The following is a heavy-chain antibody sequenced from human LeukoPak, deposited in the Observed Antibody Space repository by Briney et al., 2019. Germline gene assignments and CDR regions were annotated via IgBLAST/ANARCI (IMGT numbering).Heavy chain of an antibody. CDR3: ARLGIAAGDY. J-gene: IGHJ4*02. CDR2: VYPGDPDI. D-gene: IGHD6-25*01. V-gene: IGHV5-51*01. CDR1: GYSFTHSW. Sequence: GESLKISCQASGYSFTHSWIAWVRQMPGKGLEWMGLVYPGDPDIRYNPSFQGQFTISADTSIDTAYLYWTSLKASDTAIYYCARLGIAAGDYWGQGTLVTVST.